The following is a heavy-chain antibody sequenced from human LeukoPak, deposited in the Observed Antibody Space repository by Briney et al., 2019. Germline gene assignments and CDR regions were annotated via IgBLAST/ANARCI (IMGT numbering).Heavy chain of an antibody. D-gene: IGHD3-22*01. V-gene: IGHV3-23*01. Sequence: PGGSLRLSCAASGFTFNNHAMSWVRQAPGKGLEWVSTISGSTYYADSVKGRFTISRDNSKNTLYLQMNSLRAEDTAVYYCAKSPPYYYDSSGYYYFDSWGRGTLVTVSS. CDR3: AKSPPYYYDSSGYYYFDS. CDR2: ISGST. CDR1: GFTFNNHA. J-gene: IGHJ4*02.